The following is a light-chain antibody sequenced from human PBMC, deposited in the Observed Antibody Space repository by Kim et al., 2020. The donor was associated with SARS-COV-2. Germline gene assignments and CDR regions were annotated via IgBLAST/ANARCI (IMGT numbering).Light chain of an antibody. V-gene: IGKV2-30*02. CDR2: KVS. J-gene: IGKJ4*01. CDR3: MQAAA. CDR1: QSLVHSDGNTY. Sequence: DVVLTQSPLSLPVTLGQPASISCRSSQSLVHSDGNTYLNWFQQRPGQSPRRLIYKVSNRDSGVPDRFSGSGSGTDFTLKISRVEAEDVGVYYCMQAAAFGGGTKVDIK.